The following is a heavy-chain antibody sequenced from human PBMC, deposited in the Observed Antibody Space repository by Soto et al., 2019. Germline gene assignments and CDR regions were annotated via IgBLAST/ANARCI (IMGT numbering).Heavy chain of an antibody. V-gene: IGHV5-51*01. CDR3: ARPDRPRSTYYDFWSGYQALDY. CDR1: GYSFTSYW. D-gene: IGHD3-3*01. J-gene: IGHJ4*02. CDR2: IYPGDSDT. Sequence: PGESLKISCKGSGYSFTSYWIGWVRQLPGKGLEWMGIIYPGDSDTRYSPSFQGQVTISADKSISTAYLQWSSLKASDTAMYYCARPDRPRSTYYDFWSGYQALDYWGQGTLVTVSS.